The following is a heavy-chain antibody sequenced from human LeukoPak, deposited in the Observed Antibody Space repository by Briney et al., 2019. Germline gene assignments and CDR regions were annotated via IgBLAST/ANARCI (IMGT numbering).Heavy chain of an antibody. Sequence: ASVKVSCKASGDTFSSYAISWVRQAPGQGLEWMGGIIPIFGTANYAQKFQGRVTITADESTSTAYMELSSLRSEDTAVYYCARDRDYYDSSGYYGVFDYWGQGTLVTVSS. CDR1: GDTFSSYA. CDR2: IIPIFGTA. J-gene: IGHJ4*02. D-gene: IGHD3-22*01. V-gene: IGHV1-69*13. CDR3: ARDRDYYDSSGYYGVFDY.